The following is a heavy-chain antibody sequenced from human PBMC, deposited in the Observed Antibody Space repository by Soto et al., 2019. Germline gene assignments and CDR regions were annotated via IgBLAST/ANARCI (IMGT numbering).Heavy chain of an antibody. CDR2: IYPGDSDT. Sequence: GESLKISCTGSGYSFTSYWIGWVRQMPGKGLEWMGIIYPGDSDTRYSPSFQGQVTISADKSISTAYLQWSSLKASDTAMYYCARQYCSGGSCYYNDAFDIWGQGTMVTVSS. V-gene: IGHV5-51*01. D-gene: IGHD2-15*01. CDR1: GYSFTSYW. CDR3: ARQYCSGGSCYYNDAFDI. J-gene: IGHJ3*02.